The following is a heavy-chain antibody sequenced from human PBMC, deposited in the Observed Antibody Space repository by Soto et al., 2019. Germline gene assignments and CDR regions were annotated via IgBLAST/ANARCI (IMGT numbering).Heavy chain of an antibody. V-gene: IGHV3-33*08. CDR1: GFTFRTYG. D-gene: IGHD4-17*01. CDR3: ARDPMNGGDYFHFYYGMDV. CDR2: MWYDGSHK. J-gene: IGHJ6*02. Sequence: PGGSLRLSCVASGFTFRTYGMHWVRRAPGKGLEWVAFMWYDGSHKDYADSVNYADSVKGRFTVSRDNSKNTLYLEMNSLRAEDTAVYYCARDPMNGGDYFHFYYGMDVWGQGTTVTVSS.